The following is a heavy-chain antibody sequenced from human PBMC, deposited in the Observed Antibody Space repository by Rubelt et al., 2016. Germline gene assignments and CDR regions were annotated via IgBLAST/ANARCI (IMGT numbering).Heavy chain of an antibody. J-gene: IGHJ4*02. Sequence: QVQLQQWGAGLLKPSETLSLTCAVYGGSFSGYYWSWIRQPPGKGLEWIGSIYYSGSTYYNPSLKSRVTISVDTSKNQFSLKLSSVTTADTAVYYCARYGDYPRLVDYWGQGTLVTVSS. CDR1: GGSFSGYY. CDR2: IYYSGST. D-gene: IGHD4-17*01. CDR3: ARYGDYPRLVDY. V-gene: IGHV4-34*01.